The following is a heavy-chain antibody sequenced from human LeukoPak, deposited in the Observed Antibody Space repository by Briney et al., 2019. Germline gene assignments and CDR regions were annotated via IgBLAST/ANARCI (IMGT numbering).Heavy chain of an antibody. CDR2: ISTDGNNE. D-gene: IGHD6-19*01. CDR1: GFSFTMYG. CDR3: AKDRIGWAPGYVSGPLDQ. V-gene: IGHV3-30*18. J-gene: IGHJ4*02. Sequence: GRPLRLSCAASGFSFTMYGIHWVRQAPGKGLEWVAVISTDGNNEYYANSVKGRFTISRDNSKNTVYLQMTSLRTEDTAVYYCAKDRIGWAPGYVSGPLDQWGQGTLVTVSS.